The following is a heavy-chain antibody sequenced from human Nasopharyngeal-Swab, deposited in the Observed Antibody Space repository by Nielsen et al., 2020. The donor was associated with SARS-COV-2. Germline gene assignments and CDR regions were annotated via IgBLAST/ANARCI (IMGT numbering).Heavy chain of an antibody. V-gene: IGHV4-59*01. Sequence: SETLSLTCTVSGGSISSYYWSWIRQPPGKGLEWIGYIYYSGSTNYNPSLKSRVTISVDTSKNQFSLKLSSVTAADTAVYYCARIAVAALNDWYFDLWAVAPWSLSPQ. CDR1: GGSISSYY. CDR3: ARIAVAALNDWYFDL. CDR2: IYYSGST. D-gene: IGHD6-19*01. J-gene: IGHJ2*01.